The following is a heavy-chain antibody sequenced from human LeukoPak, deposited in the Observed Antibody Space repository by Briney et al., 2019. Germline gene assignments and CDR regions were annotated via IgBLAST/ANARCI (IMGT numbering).Heavy chain of an antibody. V-gene: IGHV3-53*01. CDR1: GFTVSSNY. Sequence: PGGSLRLSCAASGFTVSSNYMSWVRQAPGKGLEWVSVIYSGGSTYYADSVKGRFTISRDNSKNTLYLQMNSLRAEDTAVYYCARDQTGGVFDYWGQGTLVTVSS. J-gene: IGHJ4*02. D-gene: IGHD3-10*01. CDR3: ARDQTGGVFDY. CDR2: IYSGGST.